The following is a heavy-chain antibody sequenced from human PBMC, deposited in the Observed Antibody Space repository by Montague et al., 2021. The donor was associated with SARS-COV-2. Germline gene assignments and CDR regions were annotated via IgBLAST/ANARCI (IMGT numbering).Heavy chain of an antibody. CDR3: ARDDRVLLWFGELSGYYYGMDV. J-gene: IGHJ6*02. Sequence: SLRLSCSASGFTFSSYAMHWVRQAPGKGPEWVAVISYDGSNKYYXDSVKGRFTISRDNSKNTLYLQMNSLRAEDTAVYYCARDDRVLLWFGELSGYYYGMDVWGQGTTVTVSS. D-gene: IGHD3-10*01. CDR1: GFTFSSYA. V-gene: IGHV3-30-3*01. CDR2: ISYDGSNK.